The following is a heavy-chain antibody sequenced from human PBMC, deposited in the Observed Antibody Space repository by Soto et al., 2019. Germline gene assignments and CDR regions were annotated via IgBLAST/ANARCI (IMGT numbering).Heavy chain of an antibody. J-gene: IGHJ6*03. CDR2: ISTTSSDI. CDR1: GFTFSDYT. CDR3: TRDASTAQKHLYLYSYMDV. V-gene: IGHV3-21*01. D-gene: IGHD3-16*01. Sequence: EEQLVESGGGLIKPGGSLRLSCVVSGFTFSDYTLNWVRQAPGRGLEWVSSISTTSSDIYYEDSVKGRFTISRDNAKNSLYLQMDSLPAADTAVYYCTRDASTAQKHLYLYSYMDVWVKGTTVTVSS.